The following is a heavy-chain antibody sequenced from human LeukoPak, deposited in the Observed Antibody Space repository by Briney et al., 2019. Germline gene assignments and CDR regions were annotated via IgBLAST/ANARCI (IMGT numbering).Heavy chain of an antibody. V-gene: IGHV3-21*01. CDR1: GFTFSSYS. Sequence: PGGSLRLSCAASGFTFSSYSMNWVRQAPGKGPEWVSSISSSSSYIYYADSVKGRFTISRDNAKNSLYLQMNSLRAEDTAVYYCARVGRGSYVDYWGRGTLVTVSS. J-gene: IGHJ4*02. D-gene: IGHD3-16*01. CDR3: ARVGRGSYVDY. CDR2: ISSSSSYI.